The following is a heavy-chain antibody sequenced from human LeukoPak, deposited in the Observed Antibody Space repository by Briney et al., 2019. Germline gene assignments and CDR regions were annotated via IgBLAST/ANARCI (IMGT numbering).Heavy chain of an antibody. J-gene: IGHJ1*01. D-gene: IGHD3-22*01. CDR3: AKVYRYYDSSCQH. V-gene: IGHV3-43*02. Sequence: GGSLRLSCAASGFTFDAYAIHWVRQAPGKGLEWVSLISGDGRSTYFADSVKGRFTISRDNSKNSLYLQMNSLRTEDTALYYCAKVYRYYDSSCQHWGQGTLVTVSS. CDR2: ISGDGRST. CDR1: GFTFDAYA.